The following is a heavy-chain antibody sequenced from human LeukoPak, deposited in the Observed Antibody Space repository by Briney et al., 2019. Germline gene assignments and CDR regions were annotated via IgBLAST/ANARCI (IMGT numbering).Heavy chain of an antibody. Sequence: GGSLRLSCAASGFTFSSYSMNWVRQAPGKGLEWVSSISNSSSYIYYADSVNGRFTISRDNAKNSLYLQMNSLRGEATAVYSCARDEDTAMATPSSYYGMEVWGKGTTVTVSS. V-gene: IGHV3-21*01. CDR3: ARDEDTAMATPSSYYGMEV. CDR2: ISNSSSYI. J-gene: IGHJ6*04. CDR1: GFTFSSYS. D-gene: IGHD5-18*01.